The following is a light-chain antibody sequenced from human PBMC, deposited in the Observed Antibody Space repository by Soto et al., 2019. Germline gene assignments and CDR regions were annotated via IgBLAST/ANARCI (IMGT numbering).Light chain of an antibody. Sequence: EIVLTQSPGTLSLSPGERATLSSRASQSVSSYLAWYQQKPGQAPRLLIYDASKRATGIPARFSGSGSGTDFTLTISSLDPEDFAVYYCQQRTKWPRTFGQGTKVDI. CDR2: DAS. V-gene: IGKV3-11*01. CDR1: QSVSSY. CDR3: QQRTKWPRT. J-gene: IGKJ1*01.